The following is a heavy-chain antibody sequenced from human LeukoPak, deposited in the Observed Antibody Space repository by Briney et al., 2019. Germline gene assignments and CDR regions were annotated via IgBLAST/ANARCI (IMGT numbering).Heavy chain of an antibody. V-gene: IGHV3-30*02. CDR2: IRYDGSNK. CDR3: AKDLGDLLYYFDY. CDR1: GFTFSSYG. J-gene: IGHJ4*02. D-gene: IGHD2-21*02. Sequence: GGSLRLSCAASGFTFSSYGMHWVRQAPGKGLEWVAFIRYDGSNKYYADSVKGRFTISRDNPKNTLYLQMNSLRAEDTAVYYCAKDLGDLLYYFDYWGQGTLVTVSS.